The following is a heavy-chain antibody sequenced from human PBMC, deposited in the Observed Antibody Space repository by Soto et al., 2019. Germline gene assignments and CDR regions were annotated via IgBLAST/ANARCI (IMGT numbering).Heavy chain of an antibody. CDR3: ARSSGGVFGIIIEGTNWFAP. CDR2: IHHGGNI. D-gene: IGHD3-16*01. V-gene: IGHV4-4*02. J-gene: IGHJ5*02. CDR1: GDSIISTNW. Sequence: SETLSLTCAVSGDSIISTNWWHWVRQSPDKGLEWIGEIHHGGNINYNPSLKSRVTISMDKSKNQFSLKLNSVTAADTAVYYCARSSGGVFGIIIEGTNWFAPWGQGTLVTVSS.